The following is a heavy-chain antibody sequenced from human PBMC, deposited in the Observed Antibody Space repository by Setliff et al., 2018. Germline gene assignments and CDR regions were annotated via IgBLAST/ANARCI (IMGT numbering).Heavy chain of an antibody. CDR1: GYTFTDYY. Sequence: ASVKVSCKTSGYTFTDYYIHWVRQALGQGLEWMGWINPNGGSTNYAQRFQGRLTVTRDTSISTAYMELSRLRHDDPAVYYCARDASSVIRFLEWSHKDYYFMDVW. V-gene: IGHV1-2*02. D-gene: IGHD3-3*01. CDR3: ARDASSVIRFLEWSHKDYYFMDV. CDR2: INPNGGST. J-gene: IGHJ6*03.